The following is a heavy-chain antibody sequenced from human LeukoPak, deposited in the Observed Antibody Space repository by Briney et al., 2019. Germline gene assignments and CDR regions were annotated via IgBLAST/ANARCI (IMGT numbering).Heavy chain of an antibody. J-gene: IGHJ3*01. D-gene: IGHD3-22*01. Sequence: PGGSLRLSCAASGFTVSSNYMSWVRQAPGKGLEWVSVIYLGGTIYYADSVKGRFTISRDNSKNTLYLQMNSLRVEDTAVYYCARKTGRYYGSPGSDAFDVWGQGTMVTVSS. CDR3: ARKTGRYYGSPGSDAFDV. CDR2: IYLGGTI. V-gene: IGHV3-53*01. CDR1: GFTVSSNY.